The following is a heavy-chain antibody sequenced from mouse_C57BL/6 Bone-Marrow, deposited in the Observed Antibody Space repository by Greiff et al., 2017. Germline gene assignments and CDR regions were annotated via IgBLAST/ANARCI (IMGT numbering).Heavy chain of an antibody. V-gene: IGHV1-69*01. J-gene: IGHJ3*01. CDR3: ARGTTVAAY. CDR2: IDPSDSYT. Sequence: QVQLQQPGAELVMPGASVKLSCKASGYTFTSYWMHWVKHRPRQGLEWIGEIDPSDSYTNYNQKFKGNSTLTVDKSSSTAYMQLSSLTSEDSAVYYCARGTTVAAYWGQGTLVTVSA. CDR1: GYTFTSYW. D-gene: IGHD1-1*01.